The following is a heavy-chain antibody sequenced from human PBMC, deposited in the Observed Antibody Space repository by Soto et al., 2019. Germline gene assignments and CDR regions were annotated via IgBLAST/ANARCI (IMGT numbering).Heavy chain of an antibody. D-gene: IGHD6-13*01. Sequence: VQLVQSGAEVKKPGSSVKVSCRASGGTFSSYAISWVRQAPGQGLAWMGRIIPILGMTNYAQNFQGRVTITSDKSTSTAYMELNSLRSEDTAVYYCACNTGITSAGTFDIWGQGTMVTVSS. CDR1: GGTFSSYA. J-gene: IGHJ3*02. V-gene: IGHV1-69*02. CDR3: ACNTGITSAGTFDI. CDR2: IIPILGMT.